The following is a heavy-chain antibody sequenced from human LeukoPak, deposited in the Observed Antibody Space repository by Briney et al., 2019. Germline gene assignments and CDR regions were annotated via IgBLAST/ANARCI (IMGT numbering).Heavy chain of an antibody. J-gene: IGHJ4*02. CDR1: GGSFSGYY. D-gene: IGHD5-12*01. V-gene: IGHV4-34*01. CDR2: INHSGMA. Sequence: SQSLSLTCAVCGGSFSGYYWRWIREPPGRGLEGIGEINHSGMAHYNPSLKSRVTISVDTSKNQLSLKLSSVTAADTAVYYCGRGRTGYQDLNYWGQGTLVTVSS. CDR3: GRGRTGYQDLNY.